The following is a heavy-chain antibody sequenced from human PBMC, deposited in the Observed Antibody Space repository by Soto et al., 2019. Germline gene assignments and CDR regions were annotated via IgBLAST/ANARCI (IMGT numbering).Heavy chain of an antibody. CDR3: TTIRFLEWFGSDYYYGMDV. J-gene: IGHJ6*02. V-gene: IGHV3-15*01. CDR1: GFTFSNAW. CDR2: IKSKTDGGTT. Sequence: GGSLRLSCAASGFTFSNAWMSWVRQAPGKGLEWVGRIKSKTDGGTTDYAAPVKGRFTISRDDSKNTLYLQMNSLKTEDTAVYYCTTIRFLEWFGSDYYYGMDVWGQGTTVTVS. D-gene: IGHD3-3*01.